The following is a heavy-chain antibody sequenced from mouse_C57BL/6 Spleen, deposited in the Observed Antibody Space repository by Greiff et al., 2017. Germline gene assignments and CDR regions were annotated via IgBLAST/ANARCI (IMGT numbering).Heavy chain of an antibody. J-gene: IGHJ2*01. Sequence: VQLQESGAELVRPGASVKLSCKASGYTFTDYYINWVKQRPGQGLEWIARLYPGSGNTYYNEKFKGKATLTAEKSSSTAYMQLSSLTSEDPAVYFCARRDYFDDWGQGTTLTVSS. CDR2: LYPGSGNT. V-gene: IGHV1-76*01. CDR3: ARRDYFDD. CDR1: GYTFTDYY.